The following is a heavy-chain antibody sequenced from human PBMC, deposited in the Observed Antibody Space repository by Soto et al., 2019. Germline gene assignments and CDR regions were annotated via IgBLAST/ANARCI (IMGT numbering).Heavy chain of an antibody. CDR3: AREIAAAGDYYYDGMDV. V-gene: IGHV3-33*01. Sequence: QVQLVESGGGVVQPGRSLRLSCAASGFTFSSYGMHWVRQAPGKGLEWVAVIWYDGSNKYYADSVKGRFTISRDNSKNTLYLQMNSLRAEDTAVYYCAREIAAAGDYYYDGMDVWGQGTTVTVSS. D-gene: IGHD6-13*01. J-gene: IGHJ6*02. CDR2: IWYDGSNK. CDR1: GFTFSSYG.